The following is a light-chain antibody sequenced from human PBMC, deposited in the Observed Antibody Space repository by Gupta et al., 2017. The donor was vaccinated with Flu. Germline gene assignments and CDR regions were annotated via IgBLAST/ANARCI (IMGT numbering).Light chain of an antibody. J-gene: IGLJ1*01. CDR2: EVS. Sequence: QSALTQPASVSGSPGQSITISCTGTSTDVGVYNYVSWYQQHPGKPPKLMIYEVSNRPSGVPNRFSGSKPGNTASLTISGLQAEDEADYHCSSYTTRSTLVFGTGTKVTVL. CDR3: SSYTTRSTLV. CDR1: STDVGVYNY. V-gene: IGLV2-14*01.